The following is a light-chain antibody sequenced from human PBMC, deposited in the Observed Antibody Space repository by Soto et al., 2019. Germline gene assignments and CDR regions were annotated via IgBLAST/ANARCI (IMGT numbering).Light chain of an antibody. J-gene: IGKJ2*01. CDR2: DAS. V-gene: IGKV1-33*01. CDR1: QDIRNH. Sequence: DIQMTQSPSSLSASVGDRVTITCQASQDIRNHLNWYQQKPGKAPKLLIYDASNLETGVPSRFSGTGSGTDLNFTINSLQPEDIASAYSQQYDNRHPAYTFGQGTKLEIK. CDR3: QQYDNRHPAYT.